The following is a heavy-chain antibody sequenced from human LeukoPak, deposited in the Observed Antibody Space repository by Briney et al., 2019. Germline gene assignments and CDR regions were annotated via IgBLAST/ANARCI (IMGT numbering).Heavy chain of an antibody. CDR1: GFTFSSYW. V-gene: IGHV3-7*01. J-gene: IGHJ3*01. Sequence: PGGSLRLSCAASGFTFSSYWMSWVRQAPGKGLEWVANIKPDGSHVSYVDSVKGRFSISRDNAQNSLYLQVSSLRAEDTAIYYCAREGRLLGAFDVWDQGTMVTVSS. CDR2: IKPDGSHV. CDR3: AREGRLLGAFDV.